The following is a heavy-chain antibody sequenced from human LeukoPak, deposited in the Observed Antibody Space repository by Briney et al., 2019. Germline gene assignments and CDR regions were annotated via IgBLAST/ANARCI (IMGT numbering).Heavy chain of an antibody. D-gene: IGHD4-11*01. Sequence: GGSLRLSCAASGFTFSSYAMSWVRQAPGKGLEWVSAISGSGGSTYYADSVKGRFTISGDNSKNTLYLQMNGLRAEDTAVYYCAKYICGNYCPAFDIWGQGTMVTVSS. V-gene: IGHV3-23*01. CDR2: ISGSGGST. J-gene: IGHJ3*02. CDR1: GFTFSSYA. CDR3: AKYICGNYCPAFDI.